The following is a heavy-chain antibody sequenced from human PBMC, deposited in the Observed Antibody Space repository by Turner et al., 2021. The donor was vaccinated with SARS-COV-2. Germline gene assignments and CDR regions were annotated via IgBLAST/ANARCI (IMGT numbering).Heavy chain of an antibody. CDR2: ISYDGNNQ. Sequence: QVHLVESGGGVVQPGRSLRLSCAASGFTFSSYGMHWVRQAPGKGLGWVSIISYDGNNQDYADSVKGRITISRDNSKNTLYLQMNSLRAEDTAVYYCAKDRSFRCGTYLFDYWGQGTLVTVSS. CDR1: GFTFSSYG. CDR3: AKDRSFRCGTYLFDY. J-gene: IGHJ4*02. V-gene: IGHV3-30*18. D-gene: IGHD1-26*01.